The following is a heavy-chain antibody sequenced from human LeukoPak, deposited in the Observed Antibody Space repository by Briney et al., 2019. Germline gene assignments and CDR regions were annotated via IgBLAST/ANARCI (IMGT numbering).Heavy chain of an antibody. V-gene: IGHV3-30*01. D-gene: IGHD3-22*01. CDR2: ISYDGSNK. Sequence: PGRSLRLSWAASGFTFSSYAMHWVRQAPGKGLEWVAVISYDGSNKYYADSVKGRFTISRDNSKNTLYLQMNSLRAEDTAVYYCARDYYDSSGYYYGRLDIWGQGTMVTVSS. J-gene: IGHJ3*02. CDR3: ARDYYDSSGYYYGRLDI. CDR1: GFTFSSYA.